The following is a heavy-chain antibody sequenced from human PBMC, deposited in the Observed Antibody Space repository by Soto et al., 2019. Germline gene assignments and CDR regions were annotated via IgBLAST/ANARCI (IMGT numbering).Heavy chain of an antibody. CDR3: ASQPRCTSTYCLDYDYYYQS. CDR2: VYYSGST. Sequence: PSETLSVTCTVSGGAVGSTSYYWGWIRQPPGKGLEWVGSVYYSGSTYDNPSPNGRVSMSVDTSKNQISLKLTSLTAADTAVYFCASQPRCTSTYCLDYDYYYQSWGQGALVTVSS. V-gene: IGHV4-39*01. D-gene: IGHD2-2*01. CDR1: GGAVGSTSYY. J-gene: IGHJ4*02.